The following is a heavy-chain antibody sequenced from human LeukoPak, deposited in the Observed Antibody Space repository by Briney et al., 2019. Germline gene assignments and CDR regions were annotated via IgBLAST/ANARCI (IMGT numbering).Heavy chain of an antibody. CDR2: INTYKGDS. Sequence: ASVKVSCKASGYTLTNYNISSVRQAPGQGLACMGWINTYKGDSLNAQKLQGKATMTADTTTNTDYMELRSLRFDDTAVYYCAREFGHCYGDNCFYFFDTWGQGFRVTVSS. CDR1: GYTLTNYN. D-gene: IGHD4-23*01. J-gene: IGHJ4*02. V-gene: IGHV1-18*01. CDR3: AREFGHCYGDNCFYFFDT.